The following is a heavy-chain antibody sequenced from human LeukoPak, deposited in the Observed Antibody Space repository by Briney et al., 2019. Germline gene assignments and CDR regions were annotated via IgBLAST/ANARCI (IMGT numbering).Heavy chain of an antibody. Sequence: PSETLSLTCAVSGGSFTGYYWSWIRQSPGKGLEWIGEISHAGSTTYNPSLKSRVIISLDTSKNHVSLSLSSLTAADTAVYYCARDMTTTPGASDYWGQGALVTVSS. J-gene: IGHJ4*02. D-gene: IGHD4-11*01. CDR2: ISHAGST. V-gene: IGHV4-34*01. CDR3: ARDMTTTPGASDY. CDR1: GGSFTGYY.